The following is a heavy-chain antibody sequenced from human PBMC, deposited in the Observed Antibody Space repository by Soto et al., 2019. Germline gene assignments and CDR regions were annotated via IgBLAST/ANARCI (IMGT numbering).Heavy chain of an antibody. CDR3: ARFHYYDSSGYFPVDS. CDR2: MNPNSGNT. V-gene: IGHV1-8*01. CDR1: GYTFTSYD. Sequence: GSSVKVSCKASGYTFTSYDINWVRQATGQGLEWMGWMNPNSGNTGYAQKFQGRVTMTRNTSISTAYMELSSLRSEDTAVYYCARFHYYDSSGYFPVDSWAKVSLFPSPQ. J-gene: IGHJ4*02. D-gene: IGHD3-22*01.